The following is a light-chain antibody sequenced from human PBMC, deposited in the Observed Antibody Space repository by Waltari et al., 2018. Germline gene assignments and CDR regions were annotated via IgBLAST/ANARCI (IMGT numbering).Light chain of an antibody. J-gene: IGKJ2*01. CDR3: QHYNTYPYT. Sequence: DIQMTQSPSTLSASVGDRVTITCRASQSICSWLAWYQQKPGKAPKVLIYKASSLESVVPSRFSGSGSRTEFTLTISSLQPDDFATYYCQHYNTYPYTFGQGTKLEIK. CDR1: QSICSW. V-gene: IGKV1-5*03. CDR2: KAS.